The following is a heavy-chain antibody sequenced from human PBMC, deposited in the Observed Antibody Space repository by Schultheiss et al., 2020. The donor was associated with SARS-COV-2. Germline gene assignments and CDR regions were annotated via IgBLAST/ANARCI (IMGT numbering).Heavy chain of an antibody. D-gene: IGHD2-15*01. CDR1: GGSISSSNW. V-gene: IGHV4-4*02. J-gene: IGHJ4*02. Sequence: SETLSLTCAVSGGSISSSNWWSWVRQPPGKGLEWIGEIYHSGSTNYNPSLKSRVTISVDTSKNQFSLRLSSVTAADTAVYYCARQSMVAAGYGYWGQGTLVTVSS. CDR3: ARQSMVAAGYGY. CDR2: IYHSGST.